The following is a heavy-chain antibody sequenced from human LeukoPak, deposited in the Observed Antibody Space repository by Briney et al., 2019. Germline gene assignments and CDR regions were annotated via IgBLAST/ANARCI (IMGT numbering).Heavy chain of an antibody. Sequence: PSETLSLTCAVSGGSISSSNWWSWVRQPPGQGLEWIGEIYHSGSTNYNPSLKSRVTISVDKSKNQFSLKLSSVTAADTAVYYCARVKAAGILTPNNWFDPWGQGTLVTVSS. V-gene: IGHV4-4*02. CDR2: IYHSGST. CDR3: ARVKAAGILTPNNWFDP. D-gene: IGHD6-13*01. CDR1: GGSISSSNW. J-gene: IGHJ5*02.